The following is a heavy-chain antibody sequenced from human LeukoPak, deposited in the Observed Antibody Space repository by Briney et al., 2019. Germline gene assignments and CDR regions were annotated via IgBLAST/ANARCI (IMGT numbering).Heavy chain of an antibody. J-gene: IGHJ4*02. Sequence: PGGSLRLSCAASGFTFSSYAMSWVRQAPGKGLEWVSAISGSGGSTYYADSVKGRFTISRDNSKNTLYLQMNSLRAEDTAVYYCAKDLGGGFGENLFVYWGQGTLVTVSS. CDR3: AKDLGGGFGENLFVY. D-gene: IGHD3-10*01. CDR2: ISGSGGST. CDR1: GFTFSSYA. V-gene: IGHV3-23*01.